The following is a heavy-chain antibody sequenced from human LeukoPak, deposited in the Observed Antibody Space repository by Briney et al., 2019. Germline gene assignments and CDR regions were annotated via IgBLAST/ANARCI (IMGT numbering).Heavy chain of an antibody. D-gene: IGHD3-9*01. CDR1: GGSISSYY. V-gene: IGHV4-59*01. CDR2: IYYSGST. J-gene: IGHJ5*02. CDR3: ATYVLRYFDWLAGWFDP. Sequence: PSETLSLTCTVSGGSISSYYWSWIRQPPGKGLEWIGYIYYSGSTNYNPSLKSRVTISVDTSKNQFSLKLSSVTAADTAVYYCATYVLRYFDWLAGWFDPWGQGTLVTVSS.